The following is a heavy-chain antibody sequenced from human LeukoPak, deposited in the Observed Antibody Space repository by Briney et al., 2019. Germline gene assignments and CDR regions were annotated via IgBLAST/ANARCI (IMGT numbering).Heavy chain of an antibody. CDR2: IYSGGST. J-gene: IGHJ4*02. Sequence: GGSLRLSCAASGFTVSSNYMSWLRQAPGKGLEWVSVIYSGGSTYYADSVKGRFTISRDNSKNTLYLQMNSLRAEDTAVYYCARDRDYSGGSCYGYWGQGTLVTVSS. D-gene: IGHD2-15*01. CDR1: GFTVSSNY. V-gene: IGHV3-66*01. CDR3: ARDRDYSGGSCYGY.